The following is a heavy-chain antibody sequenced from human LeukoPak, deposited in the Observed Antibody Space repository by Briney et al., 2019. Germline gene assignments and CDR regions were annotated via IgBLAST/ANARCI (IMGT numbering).Heavy chain of an antibody. V-gene: IGHV4-30-2*01. D-gene: IGHD2-2*02. Sequence: PSQTLSLTCTVSGGSISSGGYYWSWIRQPPGKGLEWIGYIYHSGSTYYNPSLKSRVTISVDRSKNQFSLKLSSVTAADTAVYYCAGVGTGPAAIIVSMWGQGTLVTVSS. J-gene: IGHJ4*02. CDR2: IYHSGST. CDR1: GGSISSGGYY. CDR3: AGVGTGPAAIIVSM.